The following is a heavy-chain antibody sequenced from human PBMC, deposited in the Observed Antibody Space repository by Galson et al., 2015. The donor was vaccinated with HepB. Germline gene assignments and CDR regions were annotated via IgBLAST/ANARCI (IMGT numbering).Heavy chain of an antibody. CDR2: IRSDKST. J-gene: IGHJ4*02. CDR1: GFVFNACA. CDR3: ARDDYGDYQFDS. V-gene: IGHV3-30*02. D-gene: IGHD4-17*01. Sequence: SLRLSCAASGFVFNACAMHWVRQTPGKGLEWVAFIRSDKSTSYSDSVKGRFTISRDNSKNTLYLQLSGLRGEDTAVYYCARDDYGDYQFDSRGQGTLVTVSS.